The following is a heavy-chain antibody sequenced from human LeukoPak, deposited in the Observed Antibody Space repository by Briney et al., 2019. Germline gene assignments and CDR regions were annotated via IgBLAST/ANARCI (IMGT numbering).Heavy chain of an antibody. J-gene: IGHJ3*02. Sequence: GGSLRLSCAASGFTFSDYYMSWIRQAPGKGLEWVSFTDTSGRYVYYGDSVKGRFTISRDNAKNLLFLQMNGLRAEDTALYYCARGRSITLLRGVAMSNGFDIWGQGDMVTVSS. CDR1: GFTFSDYY. V-gene: IGHV3-21*06. CDR3: ARGRSITLLRGVAMSNGFDI. D-gene: IGHD3-10*01. CDR2: TDTSGRYV.